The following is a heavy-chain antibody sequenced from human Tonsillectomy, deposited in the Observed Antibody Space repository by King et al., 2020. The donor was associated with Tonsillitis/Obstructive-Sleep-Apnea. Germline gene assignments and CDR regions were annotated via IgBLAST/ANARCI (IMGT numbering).Heavy chain of an antibody. J-gene: IGHJ4*02. Sequence: VQLVESGGGLVQPWGSLKLSGAAAGFTFSDSTMHWVRQASGKGMEWVCRIRSKANSYAQVYAASVKGRFTISRDDSKKTAYLQMNSLKTEDTAVYHCTTGYGDYWGQGTLVTVSS. CDR3: TTGYGDY. CDR2: IRSKANSYAQ. CDR1: GFTFSDST. V-gene: IGHV3-73*01. D-gene: IGHD5-12*01.